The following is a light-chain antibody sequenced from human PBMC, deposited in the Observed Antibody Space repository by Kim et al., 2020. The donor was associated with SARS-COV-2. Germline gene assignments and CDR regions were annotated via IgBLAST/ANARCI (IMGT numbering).Light chain of an antibody. Sequence: ELTQPPSASGTPGQRVTISCSGSSSNIGSNTVNWYQLLPGTAPKLLIYSNNQRPSGVPDRFSGSKSGTSASLAISGLQSEDEADYYCEAWDDSLVFDG. CDR2: SNN. V-gene: IGLV1-44*01. CDR3: EAWDDSLV. CDR1: SSNIGSNT. J-gene: IGLJ2*01.